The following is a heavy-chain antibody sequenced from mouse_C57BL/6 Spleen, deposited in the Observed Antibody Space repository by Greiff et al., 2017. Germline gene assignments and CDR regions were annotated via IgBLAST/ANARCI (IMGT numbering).Heavy chain of an antibody. D-gene: IGHD1-1*01. CDR2: IDPETGGT. J-gene: IGHJ2*01. Sequence: QVQLQQSGAELVRPGASVTLSCKASGYTFTDYEMHWVKQTPVHGLEWIGAIDPETGGTAYNQKFKGKAILTADKSSSTAYMELLSLTSEDSAVYYCTRWDYGSSYWGQGTTLTVSS. V-gene: IGHV1-15*01. CDR1: GYTFTDYE. CDR3: TRWDYGSSY.